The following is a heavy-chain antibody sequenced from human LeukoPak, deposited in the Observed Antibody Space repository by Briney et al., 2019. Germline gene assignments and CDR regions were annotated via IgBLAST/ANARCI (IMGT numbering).Heavy chain of an antibody. CDR1: GFSFAYYA. CDR3: AKDIEAGTAGFSFDY. D-gene: IGHD2-21*02. V-gene: IGHV3-43*02. Sequence: GGSLRLSCAASGFSFAYYAMHWVRQAPGKGLEWVSLITANGDSTYYADSVKGRFTISRDNSKNSLSLQMNSLRTEDTALYYCAKDIEAGTAGFSFDYWGQETLVAVPS. J-gene: IGHJ4*02. CDR2: ITANGDST.